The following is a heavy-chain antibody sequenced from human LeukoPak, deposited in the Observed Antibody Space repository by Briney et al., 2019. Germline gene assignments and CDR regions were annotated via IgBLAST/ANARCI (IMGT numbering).Heavy chain of an antibody. D-gene: IGHD1-26*01. Sequence: SETLPLTCTVSGASITDYYWSWIRQTPEMGLEYIGYIHISGKTYNNPSLKGRVTVSLDTSQNQFSLKLTSVTAADTAVYFCARHLGEGTYPMDRWGQGILVTVSS. CDR2: IHISGKT. J-gene: IGHJ5*02. V-gene: IGHV4-59*08. CDR3: ARHLGEGTYPMDR. CDR1: GASITDYY.